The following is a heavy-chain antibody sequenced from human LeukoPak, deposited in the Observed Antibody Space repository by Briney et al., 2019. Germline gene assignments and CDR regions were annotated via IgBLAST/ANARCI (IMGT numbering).Heavy chain of an antibody. CDR1: GFTFSSYA. D-gene: IGHD3-9*01. CDR3: AKGAYDILTGYFPN. V-gene: IGHV3-9*01. J-gene: IGHJ4*02. Sequence: GGSLRLSCAASGFTFSSYAMSWVRQAPGKGLEWVSGISWNSGSIGYADSVKGRFTISRDNAKNSLYLQMNSLRAEDTALYYCAKGAYDILTGYFPNWGQGTLVTVSS. CDR2: ISWNSGSI.